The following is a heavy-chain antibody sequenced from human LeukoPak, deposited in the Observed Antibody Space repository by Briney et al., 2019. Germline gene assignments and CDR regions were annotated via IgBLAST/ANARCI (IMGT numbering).Heavy chain of an antibody. Sequence: SETLSLTCAVYGGSLSGYYWSWIRQPPGKGLEWIGETNHSGSTNYNPSLKSRVTISVDTSKNQFSLKLSSVTAADTAVYYCARHFGPHWNDGFDYWGQGTLVTVSS. D-gene: IGHD1-1*01. V-gene: IGHV4-34*01. J-gene: IGHJ4*02. CDR1: GGSLSGYY. CDR3: ARHFGPHWNDGFDY. CDR2: TNHSGST.